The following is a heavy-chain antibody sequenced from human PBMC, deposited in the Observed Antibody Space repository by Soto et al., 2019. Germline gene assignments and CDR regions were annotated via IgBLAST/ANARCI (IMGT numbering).Heavy chain of an antibody. J-gene: IGHJ4*02. Sequence: EVQLLESGGGLVQPGGSPRLSCAASGFTFSSYAMSWVRQAPGKGLEWVSAISGSGGSTYYADSVKGRFTISRDNSKNTLYLQMNSLRAEDTAVYYCAKLDHRQNIAARDYWGQGTLVTVSS. V-gene: IGHV3-23*01. CDR2: ISGSGGST. D-gene: IGHD6-6*01. CDR3: AKLDHRQNIAARDY. CDR1: GFTFSSYA.